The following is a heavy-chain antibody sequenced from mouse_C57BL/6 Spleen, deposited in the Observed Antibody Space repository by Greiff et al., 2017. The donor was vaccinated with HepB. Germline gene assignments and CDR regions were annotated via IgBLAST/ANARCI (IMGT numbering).Heavy chain of an antibody. V-gene: IGHV5-4*01. CDR3: ARDYYGSRGAWFAY. Sequence: EVKLEESGGGLVKPGGSLKLSCAASGFTFSSYAMSWVRQTPEKRLEWVATISDGGSYTYYPDNVKGRFTISRDNAKNNLYLQMSHLKSEDTAMYYCARDYYGSRGAWFAYWGQGTLVTVSA. D-gene: IGHD1-1*01. CDR1: GFTFSSYA. J-gene: IGHJ3*01. CDR2: ISDGGSYT.